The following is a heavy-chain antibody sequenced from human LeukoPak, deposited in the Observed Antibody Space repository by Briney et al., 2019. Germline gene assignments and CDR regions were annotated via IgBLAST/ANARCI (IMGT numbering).Heavy chain of an antibody. CDR1: GFSFSSYA. Sequence: GGSLRLSCAASGFSFSSYAMSWVRQAPGKGLQWVSAISGSGGSAYYAASVKGRFIISRDNSKNTLYLQMNRLRAEDTAAYHCAQHWEDIVVVAATLGYWGQGTLVTVSS. D-gene: IGHD2-15*01. V-gene: IGHV3-23*01. J-gene: IGHJ4*02. CDR2: ISGSGGSA. CDR3: AQHWEDIVVVAATLGY.